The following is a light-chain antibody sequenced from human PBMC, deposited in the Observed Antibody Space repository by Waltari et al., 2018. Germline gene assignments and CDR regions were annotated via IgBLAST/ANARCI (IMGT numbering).Light chain of an antibody. CDR3: QQYYSTPRT. V-gene: IGKV4-1*01. Sequence: CKSSQSVLYSSNNKNYLAWYQQRPGQPPKLLIYWASTRESGVPDRFSGSGSGTDFTLTISSLQAEDVAVYYCQQYYSTPRTFGQGTKVEIE. CDR2: WAS. CDR1: QSVLYSSNNKNY. J-gene: IGKJ1*01.